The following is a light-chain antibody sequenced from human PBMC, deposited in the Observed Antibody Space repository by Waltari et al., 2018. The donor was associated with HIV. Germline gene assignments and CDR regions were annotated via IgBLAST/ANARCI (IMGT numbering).Light chain of an antibody. CDR3: GVWDSTLKQWL. V-gene: IGLV1-47*01. J-gene: IGLJ3*02. Sequence: QSVLTQPPSASGAPGQTVTISCSGSTSNVETQWVYWYQQLPGTAPKLLIYRNYQRPSGGPDRFSSSKSGASASLIISGLRSEDEADYFCGVWDSTLKQWLFGGRTKLTVL. CDR2: RNY. CDR1: TSNVETQW.